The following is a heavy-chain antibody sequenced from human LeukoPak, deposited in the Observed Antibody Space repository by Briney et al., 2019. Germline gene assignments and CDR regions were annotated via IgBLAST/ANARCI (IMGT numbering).Heavy chain of an antibody. V-gene: IGHV3-30*18. CDR1: GLTLDKYW. J-gene: IGHJ4*02. Sequence: GGSLRLSCVASGLTLDKYWMTWVRQAPGKGLEWVAVISYDGSNKYYADSVKGRFTISRDNFKNTLYLQMNSLRAEDTAVYYCAKDQIRGTAMVWSVLGPFDYWGQGTLVTVSS. D-gene: IGHD5-18*01. CDR2: ISYDGSNK. CDR3: AKDQIRGTAMVWSVLGPFDY.